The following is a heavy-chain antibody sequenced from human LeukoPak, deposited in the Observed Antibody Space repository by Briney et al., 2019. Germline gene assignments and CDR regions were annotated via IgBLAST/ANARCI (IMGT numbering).Heavy chain of an antibody. Sequence: SETLSLTCTVSGGSVSSSSYYWGWIRQPPGKGLEWIGSIYYSGSTYYNPSLKSRVTISVDTSKNQFSLKLSSVTAADTAVYYCAREGITMVRGDYWGQGTLVTVSS. J-gene: IGHJ4*02. V-gene: IGHV4-39*07. CDR1: GGSVSSSSYY. D-gene: IGHD3-10*01. CDR2: IYYSGST. CDR3: AREGITMVRGDY.